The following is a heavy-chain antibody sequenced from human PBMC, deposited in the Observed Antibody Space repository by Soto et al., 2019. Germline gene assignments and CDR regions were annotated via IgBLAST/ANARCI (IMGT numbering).Heavy chain of an antibody. CDR2: IKSKTDGGTT. Sequence: GGSLRLSCAASGFTFSNAWMNWVRQAPGKGLEWVGRIKSKTDGGTTDYAAPVKGRFTISRDDSKNTLYLQMNSLKTEDTAVYYCTTADSSGWYFLNKYLDNWGQGTLVTVSS. J-gene: IGHJ4*02. CDR3: TTADSSGWYFLNKYLDN. CDR1: GFTFSNAW. D-gene: IGHD6-19*01. V-gene: IGHV3-15*07.